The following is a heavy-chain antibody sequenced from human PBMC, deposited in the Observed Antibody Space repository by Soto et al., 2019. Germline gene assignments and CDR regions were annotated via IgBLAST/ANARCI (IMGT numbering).Heavy chain of an antibody. V-gene: IGHV3-30*18. J-gene: IGHJ2*01. Sequence: QVQLVESGGGVVQPGRSLRLSCAASGFTFSNYGMHWVRQAPGKGLEWVAFISYDGSNKYYADSVKGRFTISRDNSKNTVYLEMNSLRAEETAVYYCAKDKGYGRWYFDLWGRGTLVTVSS. CDR3: AKDKGYGRWYFDL. CDR1: GFTFSNYG. D-gene: IGHD3-10*01. CDR2: ISYDGSNK.